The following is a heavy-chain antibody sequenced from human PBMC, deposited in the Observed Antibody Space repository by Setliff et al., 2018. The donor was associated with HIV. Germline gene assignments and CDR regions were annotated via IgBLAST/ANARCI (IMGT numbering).Heavy chain of an antibody. V-gene: IGHV4-34*01. D-gene: IGHD6-6*01. CDR2: INHSGST. Sequence: PSETLSLTCAVYGGYFSGYYWTWIRQPPGKGLEWIGEINHSGSTNYNPSLKSRVTISVDTSKNLFSPKLSSVTAADTAVYSCARGSGIAARRGNWYFDLWGRGTLVTVSS. J-gene: IGHJ2*01. CDR3: ARGSGIAARRGNWYFDL. CDR1: GGYFSGYY.